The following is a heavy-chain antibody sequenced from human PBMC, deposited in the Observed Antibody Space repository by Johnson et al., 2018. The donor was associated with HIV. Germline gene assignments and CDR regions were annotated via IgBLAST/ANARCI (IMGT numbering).Heavy chain of an antibody. CDR1: GFSFNGYA. Sequence: QVQLLESGGGVVQPGRSLRLSCAASGFSFNGYAIHWVRQAPGTGLEWVAVISGDGNTKYYADSVKGRFTISRDDSKSRLYLQMNSLGLEDTAVYYCAIWEWEEDGFDIWGQGTMVSVSS. CDR2: ISGDGNTK. V-gene: IGHV3-30*04. D-gene: IGHD1-26*01. CDR3: AIWEWEEDGFDI. J-gene: IGHJ3*02.